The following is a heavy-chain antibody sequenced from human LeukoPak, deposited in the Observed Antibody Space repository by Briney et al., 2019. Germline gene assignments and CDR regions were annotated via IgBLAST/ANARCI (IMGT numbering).Heavy chain of an antibody. CDR2: INWNGGST. CDR3: ARTGGGDFWSGYCY. D-gene: IGHD3-3*01. V-gene: IGHV3-20*04. Sequence: PGGSLRLSCAASGFTFDDYGMSWVRQAPGKGLEWVSGINWNGGSTGYADSVKGRFTISRDNAKNSLYLQMNSLRAEDPALYYCARTGGGDFWSGYCYWGQGTLVTVSS. J-gene: IGHJ4*02. CDR1: GFTFDDYG.